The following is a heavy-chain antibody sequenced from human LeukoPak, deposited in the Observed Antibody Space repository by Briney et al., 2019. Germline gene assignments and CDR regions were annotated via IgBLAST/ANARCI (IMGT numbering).Heavy chain of an antibody. V-gene: IGHV4-59*12. CDR3: ARETYGQQLAPYYYYYYMDV. J-gene: IGHJ6*03. CDR1: GGPISPYY. CDR2: IYYSGST. Sequence: SETLSLTCTVSGGPISPYYWSWIRQPPGKGLEWIGYIYYSGSTNYNPSLKSRVTMSVDTSKYQFSLKLSSVTAADTAVYYCARETYGQQLAPYYYYYYMDVWGKGTTVTISS. D-gene: IGHD6-13*01.